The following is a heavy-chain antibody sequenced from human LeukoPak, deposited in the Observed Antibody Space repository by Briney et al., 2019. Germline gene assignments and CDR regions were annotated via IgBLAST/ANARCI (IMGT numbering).Heavy chain of an antibody. V-gene: IGHV4-38-2*01. Sequence: PSETLSLTCAVSGYSICSDYYWGWIRQPPGKALEWIGSIYHSGSTHYNPSLTSRVIISVDASKNQFLLKLSSVTAADTAVYYCARHKEGARTAFDIWGHGTMVTVSS. D-gene: IGHD1-26*01. CDR2: IYHSGST. J-gene: IGHJ3*02. CDR1: GYSICSDYY. CDR3: ARHKEGARTAFDI.